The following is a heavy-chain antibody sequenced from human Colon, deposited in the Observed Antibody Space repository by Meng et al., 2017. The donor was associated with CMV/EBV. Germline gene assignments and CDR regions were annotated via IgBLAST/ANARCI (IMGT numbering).Heavy chain of an antibody. CDR2: IRSKSSGGTT. J-gene: IGHJ4*03. D-gene: IGHD1-1*01. V-gene: IGHV3-49*04. CDR3: TRCGINCYLDY. CDR1: GFSAGDSF. Sequence: GGSLRLSCTVSGFSAGDSFMTWVRQAPGKGLERVGFIRSKSSGGTTEYAASVKGRFIVSRDESNSVTYLQMNSLRIEDTAIYYCTRCGINCYLDYWGQGTLVTVSS.